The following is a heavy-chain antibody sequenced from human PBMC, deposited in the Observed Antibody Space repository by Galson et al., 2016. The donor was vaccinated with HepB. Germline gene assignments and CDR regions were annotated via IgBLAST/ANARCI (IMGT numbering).Heavy chain of an antibody. CDR1: GFTFDDYA. Sequence: SLRLSCAVSGFTFDDYAMYWVRQPPGKGLEWVSGISWNSGSIGYADSVKGRFTISRDNFKNTMYLQMNSLRAEDTAVYYRATLVDDFDIWGQGTMVTVSS. J-gene: IGHJ3*02. CDR3: ATLVDDFDI. V-gene: IGHV3-9*01. CDR2: ISWNSGSI. D-gene: IGHD2-8*02.